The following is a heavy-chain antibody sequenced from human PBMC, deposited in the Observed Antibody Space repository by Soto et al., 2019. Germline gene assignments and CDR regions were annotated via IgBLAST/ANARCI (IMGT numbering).Heavy chain of an antibody. V-gene: IGHV3-11*01. CDR2: ISGNGEII. CDR1: GFTFSDYY. D-gene: IGHD4-17*01. Sequence: QVQLVESGGDLVMPGGSLRLSCAASGFTFSDYYIHWIRRAPGKGLEWISYISGNGEIIQYAASARGRFTISRDNAENSVYLEMDSLRAEDTALYYCARDVDADFRTDFDYWGRGNLVTVSS. CDR3: ARDVDADFRTDFDY. J-gene: IGHJ4*02.